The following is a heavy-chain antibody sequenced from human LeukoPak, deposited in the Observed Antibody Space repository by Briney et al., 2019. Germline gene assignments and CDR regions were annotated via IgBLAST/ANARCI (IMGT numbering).Heavy chain of an antibody. CDR3: ARDREENYDFWSGSFDY. J-gene: IGHJ4*02. V-gene: IGHV3-48*04. Sequence: GGSLRLSCAASGFTFSSYTMNWVRQAPGKGLEWVSYVSSSSSTIYYADSVKGRFTISRDNAKNSLYLQMNSLRAEDTAVYYCARDREENYDFWSGSFDYWGQGTLVTVSS. CDR1: GFTFSSYT. D-gene: IGHD3-3*01. CDR2: VSSSSSTI.